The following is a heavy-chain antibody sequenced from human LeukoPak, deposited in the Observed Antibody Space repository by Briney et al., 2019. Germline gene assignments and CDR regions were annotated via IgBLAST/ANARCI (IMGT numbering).Heavy chain of an antibody. CDR2: IYYSGST. D-gene: IGHD6-13*01. V-gene: IGHV4-59*01. Sequence: SETLSLTCTVSGGSISSYYWSWIRQPPGKGLEWIGYIYYSGSTNYNPSLKSRVTISVDTSKNQFSLKLSSVTAADMAVYYCAGTSSSWYADYWGQGTLVTVSS. CDR3: AGTSSSWYADY. J-gene: IGHJ4*02. CDR1: GGSISSYY.